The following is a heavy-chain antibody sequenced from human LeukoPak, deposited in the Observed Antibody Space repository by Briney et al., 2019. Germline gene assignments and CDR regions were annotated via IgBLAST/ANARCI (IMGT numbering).Heavy chain of an antibody. V-gene: IGHV3-23*01. CDR1: GFTFSSYS. Sequence: PGGSLRLSCAASGFTFSSYSMSWVRQAPGKGLEWVSAISGSGGSTYYADSVKGRFTISRDNSKNTLYLQMNSLRAEDTAVYYCAKVEQSGSYRENYYFDYWGQGTLVTVSS. CDR3: AKVEQSGSYRENYYFDY. J-gene: IGHJ4*02. CDR2: ISGSGGST. D-gene: IGHD1-26*01.